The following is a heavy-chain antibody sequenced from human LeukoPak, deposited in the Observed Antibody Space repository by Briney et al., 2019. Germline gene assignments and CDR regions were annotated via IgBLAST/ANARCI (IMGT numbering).Heavy chain of an antibody. CDR3: AREHCSGGSCYYSVDY. CDR1: GFTFSYHW. V-gene: IGHV3-11*01. CDR2: ISSSGSTI. J-gene: IGHJ4*02. Sequence: GGSLRLSCAASGFTFSYHWMTWVRQAPGKGLEWVSYISSSGSTIYYADSVEGRFTISRDNAKNSLYLQMNSLRAEDTAVYYCAREHCSGGSCYYSVDYWGQGTLVTVSS. D-gene: IGHD2-15*01.